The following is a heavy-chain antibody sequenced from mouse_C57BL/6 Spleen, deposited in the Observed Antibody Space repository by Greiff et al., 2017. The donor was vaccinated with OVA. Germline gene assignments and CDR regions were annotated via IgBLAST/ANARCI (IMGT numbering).Heavy chain of an antibody. V-gene: IGHV5-4*03. CDR1: GFTFSSYA. D-gene: IGHD1-1*01. Sequence: EVMLVESGGGLVKPGGSLKLSCAASGFTFSSYAMSWVRQTPEKRLEWVATISDGGSYTYYPDNVKGRFTISRDNAKNNLYLQMSHLKSEDTAMYYCAGGITTVVEGYFDVWGTGTTVTVSS. J-gene: IGHJ1*03. CDR3: AGGITTVVEGYFDV. CDR2: ISDGGSYT.